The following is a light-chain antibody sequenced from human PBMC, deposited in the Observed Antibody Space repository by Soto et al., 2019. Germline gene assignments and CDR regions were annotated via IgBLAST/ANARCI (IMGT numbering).Light chain of an antibody. CDR2: DVS. CDR3: SSYTSSNPYV. CDR1: SSDVGGYNY. V-gene: IGLV2-14*01. Sequence: QSVLTQPASVSGSPGQSITVSCTGTSSDVGGYNYVSWYQQHPGKVPQLMIYDVSNRPSGVSNRFSGSKSGNTASLTISGLQAEDEEDYYCSSYTSSNPYVFGTGTKVTVL. J-gene: IGLJ1*01.